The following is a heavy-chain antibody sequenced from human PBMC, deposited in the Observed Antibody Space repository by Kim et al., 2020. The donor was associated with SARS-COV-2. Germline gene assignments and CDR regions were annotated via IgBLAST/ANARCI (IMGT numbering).Heavy chain of an antibody. CDR1: GDSITSRSYY. CDR3: ARYYNWFDP. Sequence: SETLSLICIVSGDSITSRSYYWGWIRQPPGEGLEWIGGFYYSGRTFYNASLRSRVTISVDTSKNQFSLNMTSVTAAATAVYYCARYYNWFDPWSQGTLVTVSS. CDR2: FYYSGRT. J-gene: IGHJ5*02. D-gene: IGHD3-10*01. V-gene: IGHV4-39*07.